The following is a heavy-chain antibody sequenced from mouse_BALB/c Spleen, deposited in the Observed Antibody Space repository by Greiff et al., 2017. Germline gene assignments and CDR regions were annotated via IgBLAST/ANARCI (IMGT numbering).Heavy chain of an antibody. Sequence: EVQGVESGGDLVKPGGSLKLSCAASGFTFSSYGMSWVRQTPDKRLEWVATISSGGSYTYYPDSVKGRFTISRDNAKNTLYLQMSSLKSEDTAMYYGARQNYYYAMDYWGQGTSVTVSS. J-gene: IGHJ4*01. CDR1: GFTFSSYG. CDR2: ISSGGSYT. CDR3: ARQNYYYAMDY. V-gene: IGHV5-6*01.